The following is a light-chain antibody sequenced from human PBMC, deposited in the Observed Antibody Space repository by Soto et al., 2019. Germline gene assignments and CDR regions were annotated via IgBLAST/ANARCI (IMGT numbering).Light chain of an antibody. V-gene: IGLV2-14*01. CDR2: DVT. Sequence: QSALTQPASVSGSPGQSITISCTGTDSDISAYDYVSWYQQHPGKDPKLMIYDVTNRPSGVSNRFSGAKSANTAYLTISGLQAEDEADYYCSSYTTISTWVFGGGTKLTVL. CDR3: SSYTTISTWV. J-gene: IGLJ3*02. CDR1: DSDISAYDY.